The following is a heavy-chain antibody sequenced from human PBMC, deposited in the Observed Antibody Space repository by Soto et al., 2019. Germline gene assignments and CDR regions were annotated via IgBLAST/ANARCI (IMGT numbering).Heavy chain of an antibody. CDR3: AKGYCSSTSCSFDY. Sequence: GGSLRLSCAASGFTFTNFAMNWVRQAPGKGLEWVSVISGTGDTTYNADSVKCRFTISRENSMNTAFLQMNSLRAEDTALYYGAKGYCSSTSCSFDYWGQGTLVTVSS. CDR1: GFTFTNFA. CDR2: ISGTGDTT. D-gene: IGHD2-2*01. V-gene: IGHV3-23*01. J-gene: IGHJ4*02.